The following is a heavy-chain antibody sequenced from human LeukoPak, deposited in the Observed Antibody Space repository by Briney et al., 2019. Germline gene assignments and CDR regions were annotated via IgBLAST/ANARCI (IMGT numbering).Heavy chain of an antibody. Sequence: ASVKVSCKASGYTFTSYGISWVRQAPGQGLEWMGGIIPIFGTANYAQKFQGRVTITTDESTSTAYMELSSLRSEDTAVYYCARGYYDFWSGYSNWFDPWGQGTLVTVSS. CDR3: ARGYYDFWSGYSNWFDP. D-gene: IGHD3-3*01. V-gene: IGHV1-69*05. J-gene: IGHJ5*02. CDR2: IIPIFGTA. CDR1: GYTFTSYG.